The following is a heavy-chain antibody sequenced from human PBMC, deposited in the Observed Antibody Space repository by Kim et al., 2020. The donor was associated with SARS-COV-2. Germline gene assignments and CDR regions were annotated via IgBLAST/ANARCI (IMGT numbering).Heavy chain of an antibody. Sequence: AQKFQGRVTMTRDTSTSTVYMELSSLRSEDTAVYYCARGGDYYGSGSYSQWGQGTLVTVSS. J-gene: IGHJ4*02. CDR3: ARGGDYYGSGSYSQ. D-gene: IGHD3-10*01. V-gene: IGHV1-46*01.